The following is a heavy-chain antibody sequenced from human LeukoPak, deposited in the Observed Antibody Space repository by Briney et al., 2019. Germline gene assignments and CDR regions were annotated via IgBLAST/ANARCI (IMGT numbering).Heavy chain of an antibody. CDR1: GFTYSRYA. J-gene: IGHJ4*02. Sequence: GRSLRLSCAASGFTYSRYAMYWVRQAPGKGLEWVAIISYDGSNKYYADSVKGRFTISRDNSKNTLYLQMNSLRSEDTAVYYCARGSRNKWIQLWLYYFDYWGQGTLVTVSS. CDR2: ISYDGSNK. CDR3: ARGSRNKWIQLWLYYFDY. D-gene: IGHD5-18*01. V-gene: IGHV3-30*01.